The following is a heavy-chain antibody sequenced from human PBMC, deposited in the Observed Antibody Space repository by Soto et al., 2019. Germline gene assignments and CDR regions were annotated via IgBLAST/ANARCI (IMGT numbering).Heavy chain of an antibody. CDR1: GGSFSGYY. CDR2: INHSGGT. CDR3: AKTLEMATTLFDY. D-gene: IGHD1-1*01. Sequence: SETLSLTCAVYGGSFSGYYWSWIRQPPGKGLEWIGEINHSGGTNYNPSLKSRVTISVDTSKNQFSLKLSSVTAADTAVYYCAKTLEMATTLFDYWGQGTLVTVSS. V-gene: IGHV4-34*01. J-gene: IGHJ4*02.